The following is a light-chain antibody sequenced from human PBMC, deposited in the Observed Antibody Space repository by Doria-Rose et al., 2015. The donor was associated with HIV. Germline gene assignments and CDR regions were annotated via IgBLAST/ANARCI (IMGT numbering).Light chain of an antibody. CDR2: DAS. Sequence: EIVLTQSPGTLSWSPGERATLSCRASQRIKSSYLAWYQQKPGQAPRLLIYDASTRATGIPDRFSGSGSGTDFTLTISRLEPGDVAVYYCQQYGTSRGTFGQGTRLEIK. V-gene: IGKV3-20*01. CDR1: QRIKSSY. J-gene: IGKJ5*01. CDR3: QQYGTSRGT.